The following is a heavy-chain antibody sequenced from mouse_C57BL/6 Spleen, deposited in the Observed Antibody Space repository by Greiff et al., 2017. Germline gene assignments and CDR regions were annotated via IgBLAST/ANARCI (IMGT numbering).Heavy chain of an antibody. D-gene: IGHD2-4*01. CDR3: ARRDYDGYFDV. J-gene: IGHJ1*03. CDR2: ISGGGGNT. V-gene: IGHV5-9*01. Sequence: EVHLVESGGGLVKPGGSLKLSCAASGFTFSSYTMSWVRQTPEKRLEWVATISGGGGNTYYPDSVKGRFTISRDNAKNTLYLQMSSLRSEDTALYYCARRDYDGYFDVWGTGTTVTVSS. CDR1: GFTFSSYT.